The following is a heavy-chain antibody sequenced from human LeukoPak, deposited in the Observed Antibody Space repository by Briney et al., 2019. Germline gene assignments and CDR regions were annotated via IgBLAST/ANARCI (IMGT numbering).Heavy chain of an antibody. CDR2: ISSSSSYI. Sequence: GTSLRLSCAASGFTFSSYAIHWVRQAPGKGLEWVSSISSSSSYIYYADSVKGRFTISRDNAKNSLYLQMNSLRAEDTAVYYCARGQLVNFDYWGQGTLVTVSS. J-gene: IGHJ4*02. V-gene: IGHV3-21*01. D-gene: IGHD6-6*01. CDR3: ARGQLVNFDY. CDR1: GFTFSSYA.